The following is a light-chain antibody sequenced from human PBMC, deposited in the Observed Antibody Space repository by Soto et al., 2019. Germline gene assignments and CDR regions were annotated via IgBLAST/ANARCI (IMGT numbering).Light chain of an antibody. Sequence: QSVLSQPPSVSGAPGQRVTISCTGSSSNIGAGYDAHWFQQVPGTAPKLLIYGSTNRPSGVPDRFSGSKSGTSASLAITGLQAEDEADYYCCSYAGSYTLWVFGGGTKLTVL. V-gene: IGLV1-40*01. J-gene: IGLJ3*02. CDR3: CSYAGSYTLWV. CDR2: GST. CDR1: SSNIGAGYD.